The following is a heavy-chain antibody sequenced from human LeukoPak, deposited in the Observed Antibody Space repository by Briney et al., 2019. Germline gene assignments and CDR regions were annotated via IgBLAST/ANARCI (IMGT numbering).Heavy chain of an antibody. CDR3: ARDQIAVAGYDY. D-gene: IGHD6-19*01. J-gene: IGHJ4*02. V-gene: IGHV4-30-4*01. CDR2: IYYSGST. CDR1: GGSISSGDYY. Sequence: PSETLSLTCTVSGGSISSGDYYWSWIRQPPGKGLEWIGYIYYSGSTYYNPSLKSRVTISVDTSKNQFSLKLSSVTAADTAVYYCARDQIAVAGYDYWGQGTLVTVS.